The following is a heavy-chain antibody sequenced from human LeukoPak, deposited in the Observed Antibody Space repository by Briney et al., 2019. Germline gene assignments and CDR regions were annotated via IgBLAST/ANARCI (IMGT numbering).Heavy chain of an antibody. D-gene: IGHD5-18*01. CDR1: GYTFTGYY. V-gene: IGHV1-2*02. J-gene: IGHJ5*02. CDR2: INPNSGGT. CDR3: ARPPYSYAANWFDP. Sequence: ASVKVSCKASGYTFTGYYMHWVRQAPGQGLEWMGWINPNSGGTNYAQKFQGRFTMTRDTSISTAYMELSRLRSDDTAVYYCARPPYSYAANWFDPWGQGTLVTVSS.